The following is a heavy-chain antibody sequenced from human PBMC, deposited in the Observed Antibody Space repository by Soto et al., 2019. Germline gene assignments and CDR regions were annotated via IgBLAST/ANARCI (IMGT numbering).Heavy chain of an antibody. CDR2: IYYSGYT. V-gene: IGHV4-31*03. D-gene: IGHD6-6*01. CDR1: GGSITSGGFF. CDR3: ARGSSPHYGMDV. J-gene: IGHJ6*02. Sequence: PSEILSLTCSVSGGSITSGGFFWSWVRQDPGEGLELIAYIYYSGYTYYHPSLKSRLSISMDTSKNQFSLKLSSVTAADTAVYYCARGSSPHYGMDVWGQGTTVTVSS.